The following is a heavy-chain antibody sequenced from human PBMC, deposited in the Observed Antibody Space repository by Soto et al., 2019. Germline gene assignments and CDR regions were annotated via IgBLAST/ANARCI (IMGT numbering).Heavy chain of an antibody. V-gene: IGHV1-69*13. CDR3: AGGYSYGPFDY. Sequence: ASVKVSCKASGYTFTSYGISWVRQAPGQGLEWMGGIIPIFGTANYAQKFQGRVTITADESTSTAYMELSSLRSEDTAVYYCAGGYSYGPFDYWGQGTLVTVSS. CDR1: GYTFTSYG. CDR2: IIPIFGTA. J-gene: IGHJ4*02. D-gene: IGHD5-18*01.